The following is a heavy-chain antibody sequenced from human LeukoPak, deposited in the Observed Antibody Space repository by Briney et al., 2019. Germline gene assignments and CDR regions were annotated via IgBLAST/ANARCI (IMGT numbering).Heavy chain of an antibody. CDR2: ISCSGGST. CDR1: GFTFSSYA. V-gene: IGHV3-23*01. J-gene: IGHJ6*03. D-gene: IGHD3-9*01. Sequence: PGGSLRLSCAASGFTFSSYAMGWVRQAPGKGLEWVSAISCSGGSTYYADSVKGRFTISRDNSKNTLYLQMNSLKAEDTAVYYCARDGRRYFDWLSSFGYYYYYMDVWGKGTTVTVSS. CDR3: ARDGRRYFDWLSSFGYYYYYMDV.